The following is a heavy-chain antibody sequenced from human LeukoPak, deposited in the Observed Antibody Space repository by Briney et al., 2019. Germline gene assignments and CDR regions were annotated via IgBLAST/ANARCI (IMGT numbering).Heavy chain of an antibody. V-gene: IGHV4-61*02. Sequence: SETLSLTCTVSGGSISSGSYYWSWIRQPAGKGLEWIGRIYTTGSTNYNPSLKSRVTISVDTSKNQFSLKLSSVTAADTAVYYCARKTAYSSSSPWFDPWGQGTLVTVSS. CDR1: GGSISSGSYY. J-gene: IGHJ5*02. D-gene: IGHD6-6*01. CDR3: ARKTAYSSSSPWFDP. CDR2: IYTTGST.